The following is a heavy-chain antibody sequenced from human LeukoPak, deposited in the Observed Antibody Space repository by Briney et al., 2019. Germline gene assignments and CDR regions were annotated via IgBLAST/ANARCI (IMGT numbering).Heavy chain of an antibody. V-gene: IGHV4-61*01. J-gene: IGHJ5*02. CDR2: IYYSGST. Sequence: SETLSLTCTVSGYSISSGYYWGWIRQPPGKGLEWIGYIYYSGSTNYNASLRSRVAISVDTSTNQFSLRLTSVTAADTAVYHCARGHLPHNWFDPWGQGTLVTVSS. CDR3: ARGHLPHNWFDP. CDR1: GYSISSGYY.